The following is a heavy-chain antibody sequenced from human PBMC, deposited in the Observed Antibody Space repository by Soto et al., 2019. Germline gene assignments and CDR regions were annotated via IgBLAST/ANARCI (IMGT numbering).Heavy chain of an antibody. CDR3: ARGGPRLVVVVAAIASFDY. V-gene: IGHV4-59*12. Sequence: SETLSLTCTVSGGFISSSYWTWIRQPPGKGLEWIGYISYSGSTNYNSSLKSRVTMSIDTSKNQFSLKLSSVTAADTAVYYCARGGPRLVVVVAAIASFDYWGQGTLVTVSS. CDR1: GGFISSSY. CDR2: ISYSGST. J-gene: IGHJ4*02. D-gene: IGHD2-15*01.